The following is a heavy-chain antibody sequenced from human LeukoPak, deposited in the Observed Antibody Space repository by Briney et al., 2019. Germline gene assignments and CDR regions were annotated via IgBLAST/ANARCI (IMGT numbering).Heavy chain of an antibody. Sequence: PGGSLRLSCAASGFTFSNYAIHWVRQAPGKGLEWVAVISYDGSNKYYADSVKGRFTISRDNSKNTLYLQMNSLRAEDTALYYCARAPFESDTAMVFDYRGQGTLVTVSS. J-gene: IGHJ4*02. CDR1: GFTFSNYA. D-gene: IGHD5-18*01. CDR3: ARAPFESDTAMVFDY. CDR2: ISYDGSNK. V-gene: IGHV3-30-3*01.